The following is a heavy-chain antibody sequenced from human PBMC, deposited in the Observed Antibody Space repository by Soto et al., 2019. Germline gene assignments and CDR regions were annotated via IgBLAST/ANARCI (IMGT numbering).Heavy chain of an antibody. V-gene: IGHV4-59*01. CDR2: IYYSGST. CDR3: ARDSRSHYCGGDCYPNLNPYYYYYGMDV. Sequence: KASETLSLTCTVSGGSISSYYWSWIRQPPGKGLEWIGYIYYSGSTNYNPSLKSRVTISVDTSKNQFSLKLSSVTAADTAVYYCARDSRSHYCGGDCYPNLNPYYYYYGMDVWGQGTTVTVSS. CDR1: GGSISSYY. D-gene: IGHD2-21*02. J-gene: IGHJ6*02.